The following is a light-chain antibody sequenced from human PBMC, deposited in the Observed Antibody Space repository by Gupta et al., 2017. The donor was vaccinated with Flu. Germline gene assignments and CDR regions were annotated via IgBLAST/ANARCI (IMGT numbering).Light chain of an antibody. J-gene: IGKJ2*03. CDR3: QQYGSAPYS. Sequence: IVLTQSPGTLSLSPGERATLSCRASQSVSSNSLAWYQQRPGQAPRLLIYGASRRATGIPDRFSGSGSGTDCTLTISRLESEDFAVDYCQQYGSAPYSFGQGTKLEIK. CDR2: GAS. CDR1: QSVSSNS. V-gene: IGKV3-20*01.